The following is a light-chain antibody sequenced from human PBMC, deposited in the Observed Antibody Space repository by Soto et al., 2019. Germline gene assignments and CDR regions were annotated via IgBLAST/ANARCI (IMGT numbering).Light chain of an antibody. CDR1: QSVSSSY. Sequence: PGERVTLSCRASQSVSSSYLAWYQQKPGQAPRLLIYDASNRATGIPARFSGSGSGTDFTLTISSLEPEDFAVYFCQQRSSWPLTCGGGTKVDIK. CDR3: QQRSSWPLT. V-gene: IGKV3-11*01. J-gene: IGKJ4*01. CDR2: DAS.